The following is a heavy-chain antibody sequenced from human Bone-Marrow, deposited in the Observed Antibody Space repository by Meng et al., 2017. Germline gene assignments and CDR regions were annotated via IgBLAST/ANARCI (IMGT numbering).Heavy chain of an antibody. V-gene: IGHV4-39*01. CDR1: GGSISSSSYY. Sequence: QLQLQESGPGLVKPSETLSPPCTVSGGSISSSSYYWGWFRQPPGKGLEWIGSIYYSGSTYYNPSLKSRVTISVDTSKNQFSLKLSSVTAADTAVYYCARQGFLEWLLYRGNWFDPWGQGTLVTVSS. J-gene: IGHJ5*02. D-gene: IGHD3-3*01. CDR3: ARQGFLEWLLYRGNWFDP. CDR2: IYYSGST.